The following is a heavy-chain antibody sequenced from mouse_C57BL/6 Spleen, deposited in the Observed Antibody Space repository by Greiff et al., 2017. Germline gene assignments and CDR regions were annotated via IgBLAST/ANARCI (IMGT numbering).Heavy chain of an antibody. Sequence: VKLMESGAELVRPGASVTLSCKASGYTFTDYEMHWVKQTPVHGLEWIGAIDPETGGTAYNQKFKGKAILTADKSSSTAYMELRSLTSEDSAVYYCTREDYGNFAWFAYWGQGTLVTVSA. CDR3: TREDYGNFAWFAY. J-gene: IGHJ3*01. CDR1: GYTFTDYE. CDR2: IDPETGGT. V-gene: IGHV1-15*01. D-gene: IGHD2-1*01.